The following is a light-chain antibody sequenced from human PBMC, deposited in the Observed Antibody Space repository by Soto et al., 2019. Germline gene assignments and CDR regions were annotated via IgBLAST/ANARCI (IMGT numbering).Light chain of an antibody. CDR2: GAS. Sequence: VMTQSPVTLSVSPGERATLSCRASQSVSTNLAWYQHKPGQAPRFLIYGASTRATGIPARFSGSGSGTEFTLTITSLQSEASAVYYCQHYNDLVTFRGGTKVEIK. J-gene: IGKJ4*01. V-gene: IGKV3-15*01. CDR1: QSVSTN. CDR3: QHYNDLVT.